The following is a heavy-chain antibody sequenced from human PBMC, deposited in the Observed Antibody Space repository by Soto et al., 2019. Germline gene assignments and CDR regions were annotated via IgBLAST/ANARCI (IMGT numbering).Heavy chain of an antibody. CDR2: IYYSGST. CDR3: ARVGSIELDYYYYGMDV. Sequence: SETLSLTCTVSGGSISSYYWSWIRQPPGKGLEWIGYIYYSGSTNYNPSLKSRVTISVDTSKNQFSLKLSSVTAADTAVYYCARVGSIELDYYYYGMDVWGQGTTVTVSS. V-gene: IGHV4-59*01. CDR1: GGSISSYY. D-gene: IGHD1-7*01. J-gene: IGHJ6*02.